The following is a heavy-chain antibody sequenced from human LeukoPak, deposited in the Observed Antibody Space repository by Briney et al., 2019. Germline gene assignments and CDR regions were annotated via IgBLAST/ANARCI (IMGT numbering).Heavy chain of an antibody. J-gene: IGHJ5*02. CDR2: IYTSGDT. V-gene: IGHV4-61*02. CDR1: GDSISSGDYY. CDR3: ARRRGYYYNNWFDP. D-gene: IGHD3-10*01. Sequence: SQTLSLTCTVSGDSISSGDYYWSWIRQPAGKGLEWIGRIYTSGDTNYNPSLRSRVTISLDTSKNQFSLKLSSVTAADTAVYYCARRRGYYYNNWFDPWGQGTLVTVSS.